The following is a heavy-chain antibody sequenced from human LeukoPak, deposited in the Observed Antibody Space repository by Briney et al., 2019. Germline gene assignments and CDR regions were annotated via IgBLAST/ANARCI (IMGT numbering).Heavy chain of an antibody. Sequence: GGSLRLSCAAHGFTLRNYWMSSVRQAPGKGLEWVANIKQDGREKYYVASVKGRFTISRDNAKKPLYLQMNSRRPEATALYDCAGSITMVRGIVYYYYMDVWGKGTTVTISS. V-gene: IGHV3-7*01. D-gene: IGHD3-10*01. CDR2: IKQDGREK. J-gene: IGHJ6*03. CDR3: AGSITMVRGIVYYYYMDV. CDR1: GFTLRNYW.